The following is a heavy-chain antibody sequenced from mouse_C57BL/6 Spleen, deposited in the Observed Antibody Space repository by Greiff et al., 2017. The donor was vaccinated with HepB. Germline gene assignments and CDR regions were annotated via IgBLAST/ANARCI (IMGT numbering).Heavy chain of an antibody. CDR3: TRDYDYDFAY. CDR1: GYTFTDYE. D-gene: IGHD2-4*01. V-gene: IGHV1-15*01. CDR2: IDPETGGT. J-gene: IGHJ3*01. Sequence: QVQLKQSGAELVRPGASVTLSCKASGYTFTDYEMHWVKQTPVHGLEWIGAIDPETGGTAYNQKFKGKAILTADKSSSTAYMELRSLTSEDSAVYYCTRDYDYDFAYWGQGTLVTVSA.